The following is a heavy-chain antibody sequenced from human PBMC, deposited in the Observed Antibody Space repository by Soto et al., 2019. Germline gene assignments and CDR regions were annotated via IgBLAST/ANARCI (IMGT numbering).Heavy chain of an antibody. CDR1: GFSFSSSW. CDR3: ARGDYYDRRFDS. CDR2: IKEDGSEK. V-gene: IGHV3-7*03. D-gene: IGHD3-22*01. J-gene: IGHJ4*02. Sequence: GGSLRLSCAASGFSFSSSWMNWVRQAPGKGLEWVADIKEDGSEKYYVDSLKGRFTISRDNAKNSLYLQMNSLRAEDTAVYYCARGDYYDRRFDSWGQGTLVTVSS.